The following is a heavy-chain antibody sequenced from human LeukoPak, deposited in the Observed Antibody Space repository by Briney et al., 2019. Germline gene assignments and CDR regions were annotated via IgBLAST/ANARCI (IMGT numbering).Heavy chain of an antibody. CDR1: GGSITNLY. J-gene: IGHJ2*01. V-gene: IGHV4-4*07. D-gene: IGHD1-26*01. CDR3: ARVRWELQRQYWYFGL. CDR2: IYTTGTT. Sequence: SETLSLTCTVSGGSITNLYWSWIRQPAGRGLEWIGRIYTTGTTSYNPSLESRVIMSVDTSKSQFSLMLTPVTAADTAVYYCARVRWELQRQYWYFGLWGRGTLVTVSS.